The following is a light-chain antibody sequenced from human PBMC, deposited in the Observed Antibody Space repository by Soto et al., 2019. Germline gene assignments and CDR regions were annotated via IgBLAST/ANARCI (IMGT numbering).Light chain of an antibody. CDR1: QSVSSN. V-gene: IGKV3-15*01. CDR3: QQYNTWPPMYT. J-gene: IGKJ2*01. Sequence: EIVMTQSPATLSVSPGERATLSCRASQSVSSNLAWYQQKPGQAPRLLIYGASTRATGIPARFSGSGSGTEFTITISSLQSEDFAVYYCQQYNTWPPMYTFGQGTKLEI. CDR2: GAS.